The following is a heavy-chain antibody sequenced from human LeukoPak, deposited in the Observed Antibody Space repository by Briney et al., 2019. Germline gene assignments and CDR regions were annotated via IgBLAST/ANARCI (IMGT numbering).Heavy chain of an antibody. CDR3: AKRAHPDSSGYYLHY. Sequence: GGPLRLSCAASGFTFSSYAMSWVRQAPGKGLEWVSAISGSGGSTYYADSVKGRFTISRDNSKNTLYLQMNSLRAEDTAVYYCAKRAHPDSSGYYLHYWGQGTLVTVSS. CDR2: ISGSGGST. D-gene: IGHD3-22*01. V-gene: IGHV3-23*01. J-gene: IGHJ4*02. CDR1: GFTFSSYA.